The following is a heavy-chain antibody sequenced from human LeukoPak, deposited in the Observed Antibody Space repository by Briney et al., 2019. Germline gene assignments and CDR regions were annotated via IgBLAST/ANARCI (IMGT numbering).Heavy chain of an antibody. CDR3: ARGDNSGYVY. V-gene: IGHV4-34*01. CDR2: INHSGST. CDR1: GGSFSGYY. D-gene: IGHD5-12*01. J-gene: IGHJ4*02. Sequence: PSETLSLTCAVYGGSFSGYYWSWIRQPPGKGLEWIGEINHSGSTKYNPSRKSRVTISVDTCKNQFSPELSSVTAAGTAFYYCARGDNSGYVYWGRGTLVTVSS.